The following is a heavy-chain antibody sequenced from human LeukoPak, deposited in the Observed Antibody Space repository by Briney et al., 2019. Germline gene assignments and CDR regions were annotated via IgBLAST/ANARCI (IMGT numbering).Heavy chain of an antibody. Sequence: SSETLSLTCAVSGGSISSYYWSWIRQPPGKGLGWIGYIHYSGGTNYSPSLKSRVTISVDTSKNQFSLKLSSVTAADAAVYYCASASIVARRFFDFWGQGTLVTVSS. D-gene: IGHD5-12*01. CDR2: IHYSGGT. J-gene: IGHJ4*02. CDR1: GGSISSYY. CDR3: ASASIVARRFFDF. V-gene: IGHV4-59*08.